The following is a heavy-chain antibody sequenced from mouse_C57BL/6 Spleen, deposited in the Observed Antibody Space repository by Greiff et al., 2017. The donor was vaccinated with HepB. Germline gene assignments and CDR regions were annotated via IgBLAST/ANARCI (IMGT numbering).Heavy chain of an antibody. D-gene: IGHD1-1*01. CDR1: GYTFTSYW. CDR3: AREVTTVVATDY. J-gene: IGHJ4*01. V-gene: IGHV1-64*01. Sequence: QVQLQQSGAELVKPGASVKLSCKASGYTFTSYWMHWVKQRPGQGLEWIGMIHPNSGSTNYNEKFKSKATLTVDKSSSTAYMQLSSLTSEDSAVYYCAREVTTVVATDYWGQGTSVTVSS. CDR2: IHPNSGST.